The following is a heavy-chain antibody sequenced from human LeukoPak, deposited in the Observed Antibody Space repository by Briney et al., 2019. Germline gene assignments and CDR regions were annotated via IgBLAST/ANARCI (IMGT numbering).Heavy chain of an antibody. D-gene: IGHD5-12*01. V-gene: IGHV3-23*01. Sequence: GGSLRLSCAASGFTFSSYAMSWVRQAPGKGLEWVSAISGSGGSTYYADSVKGRFTISRDNSKNTLYLQMNSLRAEDTAVYYCARASGYSGYDSLDYWGQGTLVTVSS. J-gene: IGHJ4*02. CDR3: ARASGYSGYDSLDY. CDR1: GFTFSSYA. CDR2: ISGSGGST.